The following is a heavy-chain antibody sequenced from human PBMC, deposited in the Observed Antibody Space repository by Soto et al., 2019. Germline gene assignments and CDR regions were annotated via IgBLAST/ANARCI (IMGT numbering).Heavy chain of an antibody. V-gene: IGHV1-46*01. CDR3: AKVRYSSPMGYYYGMDV. J-gene: IGHJ6*02. CDR1: GYTFTSYY. Sequence: ASVKVSCKASGYTFTSYYMHWLRQAPGQGLEWMGIINPSGGSTSYAQKFQGRVTMTRDTSTSTVYMELNNLRSEDTAVYYCAKVRYSSPMGYYYGMDVWGQGTTVTVSS. D-gene: IGHD6-13*01. CDR2: INPSGGST.